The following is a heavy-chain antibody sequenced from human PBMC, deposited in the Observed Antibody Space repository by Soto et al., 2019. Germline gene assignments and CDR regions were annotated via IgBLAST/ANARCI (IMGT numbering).Heavy chain of an antibody. CDR1: GFSLSSNGGG. CDR3: AHNFRGSGSYTGDRFDS. D-gene: IGHD3-10*01. V-gene: IGHV2-5*02. CDR2: VFWDDDK. Sequence: QITLKESGPTLVKPTQTLTLTCSFSGFSLSSNGGGVGWIRQPPGKALEFLALVFWDDDKRYSPSLRRRVTITQDTSKNQVVLTMSNMAPVDTARYYGAHNFRGSGSYTGDRFDSWCQGTLVIVSS. J-gene: IGHJ5*01.